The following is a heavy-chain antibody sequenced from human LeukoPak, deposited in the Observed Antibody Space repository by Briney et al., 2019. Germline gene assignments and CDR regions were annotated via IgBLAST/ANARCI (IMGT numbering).Heavy chain of an antibody. V-gene: IGHV4-34*01. CDR1: GGSFSGYY. Sequence: PSETLSLTCAVYGGSFSGYYWSWIRQPPGKGLEWIGEINHSGSTNYNPSLKSRVTISVDTSKNQFSLKLSSVTAAGTAVYYCARGPPRYSSGWYPVFDYWGQGTLVTVSS. CDR2: INHSGST. J-gene: IGHJ4*02. D-gene: IGHD6-19*01. CDR3: ARGPPRYSSGWYPVFDY.